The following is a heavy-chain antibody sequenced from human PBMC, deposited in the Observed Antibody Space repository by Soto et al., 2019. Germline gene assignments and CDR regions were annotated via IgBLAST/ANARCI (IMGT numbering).Heavy chain of an antibody. Sequence: ESGGGVVQPGRSLRLSCAASGFTFSSYGMHWVRQAPGKGLEWVAVIWYDGSNKYYADSVKGRFTISRDNSKNTLYLQMNSLRAEDTAVYYCARDGPPYYYDSSGYYYDWGQGTLVTVSS. CDR1: GFTFSSYG. D-gene: IGHD3-22*01. CDR2: IWYDGSNK. CDR3: ARDGPPYYYDSSGYYYD. J-gene: IGHJ4*02. V-gene: IGHV3-33*01.